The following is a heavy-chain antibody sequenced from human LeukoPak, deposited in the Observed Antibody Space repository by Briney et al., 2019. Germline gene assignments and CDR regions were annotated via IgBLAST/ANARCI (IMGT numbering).Heavy chain of an antibody. V-gene: IGHV3-30*03. CDR1: GFTFSSYG. Sequence: PGGSLRLSCAASGFTFSSYGMHWVRQAPGKGLGWVAVISYDGSNKYYADSVKGRFTISRDNAKNSLYLQMNSLRAEDTAVYYCARASAVAGTRHYWGQGTLVTVSS. CDR2: ISYDGSNK. J-gene: IGHJ4*02. D-gene: IGHD6-19*01. CDR3: ARASAVAGTRHY.